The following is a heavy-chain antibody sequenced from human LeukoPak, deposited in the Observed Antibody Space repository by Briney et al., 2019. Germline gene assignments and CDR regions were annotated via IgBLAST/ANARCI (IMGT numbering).Heavy chain of an antibody. CDR3: AKLYFVSGNPTGDY. J-gene: IGHJ4*02. CDR1: GFPFSNYG. V-gene: IGHV3-23*01. D-gene: IGHD3-10*01. CDR2: ISGSGATT. Sequence: PGGSLRLSCAASGFPFSNYGMSWVRQAPGKGLEWVSAISGSGATTYCADSVKGRFTISRDNSKNTLYLQMNSLRAEDTAVYYCAKLYFVSGNPTGDYWGQGALVTVSS.